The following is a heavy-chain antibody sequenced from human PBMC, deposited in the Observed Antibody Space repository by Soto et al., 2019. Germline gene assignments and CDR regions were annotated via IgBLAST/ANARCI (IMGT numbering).Heavy chain of an antibody. J-gene: IGHJ4*02. Sequence: QVQLVQSGAEVKKPGASVKVSCKASGYTFTSYGISWVRQAPGQGLEWMGWISAYNGNTNYAQKLQGRVTMTTDTSTSTAYTELRSLRSDDTAVYYGARVPRGEWLEYYFDYWGQGTLVTVSS. V-gene: IGHV1-18*01. CDR2: ISAYNGNT. CDR1: GYTFTSYG. D-gene: IGHD6-19*01. CDR3: ARVPRGEWLEYYFDY.